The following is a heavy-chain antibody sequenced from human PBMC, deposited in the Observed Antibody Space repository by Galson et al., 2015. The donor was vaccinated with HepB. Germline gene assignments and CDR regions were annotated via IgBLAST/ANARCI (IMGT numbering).Heavy chain of an antibody. Sequence: SVKVSCKASGYTFTGYYMHWVRQAPGQGLEWMGRINPNSGGTNYAQKFQGRVTMTRDTSISTAYMELSRLRSDDTAVYYCARERSYYDSSVGYWGQGTLVTVSS. CDR2: INPNSGGT. D-gene: IGHD3-22*01. J-gene: IGHJ4*02. V-gene: IGHV1-2*06. CDR1: GYTFTGYY. CDR3: ARERSYYDSSVGY.